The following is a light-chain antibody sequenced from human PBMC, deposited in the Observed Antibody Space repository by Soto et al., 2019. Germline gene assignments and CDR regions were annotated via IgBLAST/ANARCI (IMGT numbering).Light chain of an antibody. CDR2: SND. J-gene: IGLJ2*01. CDR1: SPNIGSNT. Sequence: QSVLTQPPSASGTPGQRVTMSCSGSSPNIGSNTVNWYQQLPGTAPKVLIYSNDQRPSGVPDRFSGSKSGTSASLAISGLQSEDEADYYCAAWDDSLKVVVFGGGTKVTVL. CDR3: AAWDDSLKVVV. V-gene: IGLV1-44*01.